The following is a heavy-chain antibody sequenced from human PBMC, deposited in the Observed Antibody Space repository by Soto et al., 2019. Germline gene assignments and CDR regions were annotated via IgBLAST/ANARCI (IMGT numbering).Heavy chain of an antibody. J-gene: IGHJ6*04. CDR3: ARAGVRGFFVPVFYGLDV. CDR2: IWYDGSTA. D-gene: IGHD3-10*01. V-gene: IGHV3-33*01. CDR1: GFDFGSDG. Sequence: QVQLVESGGGVVQPGGSLRLSCVASGFDFGSDGMQWVRLAPGKGLEWMAVIWYDGSTAYYADSVKGRFTISRDNSKNTLFLHLNSLTAEDTAVYVCARAGVRGFFVPVFYGLDVWGNGTTVTVSS.